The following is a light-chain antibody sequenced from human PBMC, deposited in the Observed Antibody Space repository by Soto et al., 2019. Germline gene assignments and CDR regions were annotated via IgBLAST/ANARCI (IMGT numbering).Light chain of an antibody. CDR3: QQYNSYPLT. CDR2: GAS. V-gene: IGKV1D-16*01. CDR1: QGISTW. Sequence: DIQMTQSPSSLSASVGDRATITCRASQGISTWLAWYQQKPDKAPKSLIFGASSLQSGVPSRFSGSGSGTDFTLTISSLQPEDFATYYCQQYNSYPLTFGGGTKVDIK. J-gene: IGKJ4*01.